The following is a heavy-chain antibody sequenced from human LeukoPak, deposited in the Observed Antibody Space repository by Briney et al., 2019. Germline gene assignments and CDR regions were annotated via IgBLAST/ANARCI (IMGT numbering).Heavy chain of an antibody. CDR3: AREICGGSLDD. CDR2: IGRSGTNM. Sequence: GGSLRLSCAASGLPFRDLYMSWICQAPGKGLEWVSYIGRSGTNMYYADSVKGRFTISRDSAKNSVYLQMDSLRAEDTAVYYCAREICGGSLDDWGQGTLVTVSS. V-gene: IGHV3-11*01. CDR1: GLPFRDLY. D-gene: IGHD2-21*01. J-gene: IGHJ4*02.